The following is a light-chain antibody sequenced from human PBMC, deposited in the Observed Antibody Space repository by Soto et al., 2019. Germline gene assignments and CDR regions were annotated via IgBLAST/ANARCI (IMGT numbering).Light chain of an antibody. CDR2: DAS. Sequence: DIQMTQSPDTLSASVGDRVTITCRASQSISSWLAWYQQKPGKVPKILIDDASSLESGVPSRFSGSGSGTEFTLTISSLQPDDFATYYCQQYNTYPWTFGQGTKVEIK. V-gene: IGKV1-5*01. CDR1: QSISSW. J-gene: IGKJ1*01. CDR3: QQYNTYPWT.